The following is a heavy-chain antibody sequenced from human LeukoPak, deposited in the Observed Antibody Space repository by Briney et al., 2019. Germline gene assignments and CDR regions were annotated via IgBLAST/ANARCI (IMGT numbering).Heavy chain of an antibody. CDR1: GFTFSSYW. D-gene: IGHD3-3*01. J-gene: IGHJ6*02. CDR3: ARVGEHEYYDFWSGYYTVYGMDV. V-gene: IGHV3-7*05. CDR2: IKQDGSEK. Sequence: QPGGSLRLSCAASGFTFSSYWMSWVRQAPGKGLEWVANIKQDGSEKYYVDSVKGRFTISRDNAKNSLYLQMNSLRAEDTAVYYCARVGEHEYYDFWSGYYTVYGMDVWGQGTTVTVSS.